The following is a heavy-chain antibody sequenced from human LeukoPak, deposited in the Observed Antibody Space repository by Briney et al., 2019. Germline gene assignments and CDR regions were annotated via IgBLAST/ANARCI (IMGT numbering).Heavy chain of an antibody. D-gene: IGHD5-18*01. CDR2: INPNSGGT. V-gene: IGHV1-2*02. CDR1: GYTFTSYD. CDR3: ARSDGYSYGYAFDI. J-gene: IGHJ3*02. Sequence: ASVKVSCKASGYTFTSYDINWVRQATGQGLEWMGWINPNSGGTNYAQKFQGRVTMTRDTSISTAYMELSRLRSDDTAVYYCARSDGYSYGYAFDIWGQGTMVTVSS.